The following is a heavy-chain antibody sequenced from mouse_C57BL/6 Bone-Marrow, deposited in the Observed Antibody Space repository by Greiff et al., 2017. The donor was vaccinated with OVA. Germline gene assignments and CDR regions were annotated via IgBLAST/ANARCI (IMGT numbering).Heavy chain of an antibody. CDR3: ARGGYSNSYAMDY. J-gene: IGHJ4*01. D-gene: IGHD2-5*01. Sequence: QVHVKQPGAELVRPGTSVKLSCKASGYTFTSYWMHWVKQRPGQGLEWIGVIDPSDSYTNYNQKFKGKATLTVDTSSSTAYMQLSSLTSEDSAVYYCARGGYSNSYAMDYWGQGTSVTVSS. V-gene: IGHV1-59*01. CDR1: GYTFTSYW. CDR2: IDPSDSYT.